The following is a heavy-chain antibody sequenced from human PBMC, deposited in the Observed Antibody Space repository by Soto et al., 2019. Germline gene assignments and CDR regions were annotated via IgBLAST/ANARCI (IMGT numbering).Heavy chain of an antibody. D-gene: IGHD6-25*01. CDR2: IYNSGGA. CDR1: GGSISRSSYY. Sequence: SETLSLTCTVSGGSISRSSYYWAWIRQPPGKGLEWIGTIYNSGGAYHNPSLKSRVTISVDMPKNQISLKLSSVIATDTAMYYCARKEAATMLDHWGQGILVTVSS. CDR3: ARKEAATMLDH. J-gene: IGHJ4*02. V-gene: IGHV4-39*01.